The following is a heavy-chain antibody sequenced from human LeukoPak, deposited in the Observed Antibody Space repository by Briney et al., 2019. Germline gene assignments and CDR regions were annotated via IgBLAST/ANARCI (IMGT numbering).Heavy chain of an antibody. CDR2: IYYSGST. V-gene: IGHV4-59*08. CDR3: ARGKKTVNLDY. CDR1: GGSISSYY. D-gene: IGHD4-11*01. Sequence: SETLSLTCTVSGGSISSYYWSWIRQPPGKGLEWIGYIYYSGSTNYNPSLKSQVTISVDTSKNQFSLKLSSVTAADTAVYYCARGKKTVNLDYWGQGTLVTVSS. J-gene: IGHJ4*02.